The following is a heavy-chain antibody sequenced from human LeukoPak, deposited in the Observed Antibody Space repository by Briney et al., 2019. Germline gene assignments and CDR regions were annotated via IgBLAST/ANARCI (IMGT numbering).Heavy chain of an antibody. J-gene: IGHJ6*02. CDR3: ASGSSEYYYYYVMDA. Sequence: GSLRLSCAASGFTFSDYYMSWIRQAPGKGLEWVSYIGSSGSTIYYADSVKGRFTISRDNAKNSLYLQMNSLRAEDTAVYYCASGSSEYYYYYVMDAWGQGTTVTVSS. D-gene: IGHD1-26*01. CDR1: GFTFSDYY. V-gene: IGHV3-11*01. CDR2: IGSSGSTI.